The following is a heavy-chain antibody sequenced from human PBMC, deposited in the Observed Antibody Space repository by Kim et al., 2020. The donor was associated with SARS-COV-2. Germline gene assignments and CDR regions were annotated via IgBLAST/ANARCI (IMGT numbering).Heavy chain of an antibody. J-gene: IGHJ3*01. D-gene: IGHD4-17*01. V-gene: IGHV3-13*01. CDR2: IGTGGDT. CDR1: GITFNTYD. CDR3: ARVATVTLGATAFDV. Sequence: GGSLRLSCITSGITFNTYDMHWVRQAPGKGLEWVSGIGTGGDTYYSESVKGRFTISRENAKNSLYLQLNSLTAGDTAVYFCARVATVTLGATAFDVWGQGTMVTVSS.